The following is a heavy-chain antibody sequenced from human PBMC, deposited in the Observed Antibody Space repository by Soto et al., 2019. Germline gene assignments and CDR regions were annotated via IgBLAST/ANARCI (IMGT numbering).Heavy chain of an antibody. V-gene: IGHV1-46*03. CDR3: ARGVTGYCSGGSCYSDADYYYYMDV. CDR2: TNPSGGST. J-gene: IGHJ6*03. Sequence: ASVKVSCKASGYTFTSYYMHWVRQAPGQGLEWMGITNPSGGSTSYAQKFQGRVTMTRDTSTSTVYMELSSLRSEDTAVYYCARGVTGYCSGGSCYSDADYYYYMDVWGKGTTVTVSS. D-gene: IGHD2-15*01. CDR1: GYTFTSYY.